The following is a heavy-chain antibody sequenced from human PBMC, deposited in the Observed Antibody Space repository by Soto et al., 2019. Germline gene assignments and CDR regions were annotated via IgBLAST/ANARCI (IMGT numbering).Heavy chain of an antibody. J-gene: IGHJ4*02. CDR2: ISGSGGST. D-gene: IGHD3-10*01. Sequence: PXXSLRLSCAASGFTFSRYAMRWVPQAPGKGLEWVSAISGSGGSTYYADSVKGRFTISRDNSKNTLYLQMNSLRAEDTAVYYCAKGRRPYGSGSYYFDYWGQGTLVTVSS. CDR3: AKGRRPYGSGSYYFDY. CDR1: GFTFSRYA. V-gene: IGHV3-23*01.